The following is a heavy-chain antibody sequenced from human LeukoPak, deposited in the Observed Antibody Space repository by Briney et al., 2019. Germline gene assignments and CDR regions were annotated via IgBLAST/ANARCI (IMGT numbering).Heavy chain of an antibody. Sequence: GGSLRLSCAASGFTFSRYWMHWVRQAPGKGLVWVSHVNSDGSSTSYADSVKGRFTISRDNAKNTLYLQMNSLRAEDTAVYYCARDPIVVVAATNWYFDLWGRGTLVTVSS. CDR3: ARDPIVVVAATNWYFDL. D-gene: IGHD2-15*01. CDR2: VNSDGSST. V-gene: IGHV3-74*01. J-gene: IGHJ2*01. CDR1: GFTFSRYW.